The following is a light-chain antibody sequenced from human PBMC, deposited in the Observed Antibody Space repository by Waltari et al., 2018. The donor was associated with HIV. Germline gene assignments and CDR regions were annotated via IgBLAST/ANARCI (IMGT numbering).Light chain of an antibody. Sequence: DIQLTQSPSFLSASVGARVTITCRASQGISSYLAWYQQKPGKAPKLLIYAASTLQSGVPSRFSGSGSGTEFTLTISSLQPEDFATYYCQQLNSHPPITFGPGTKVDIK. CDR1: QGISSY. V-gene: IGKV1-9*01. J-gene: IGKJ3*01. CDR2: AAS. CDR3: QQLNSHPPIT.